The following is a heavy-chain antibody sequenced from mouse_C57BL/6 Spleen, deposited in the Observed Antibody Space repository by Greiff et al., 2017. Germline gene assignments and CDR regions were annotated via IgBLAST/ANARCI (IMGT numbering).Heavy chain of an antibody. CDR1: GYTFTSYW. Sequence: VQLQQSGPELVRPGASVKISCKASGYTFTSYWMQWVRQRPGQGLEWIGEIFPGSGSTYYNEKFKGKATLTVDTSSSTAYMQLSSLTSEDSAVYVCARSGDYDVRAMDYWGQGTSVTVSS. V-gene: IGHV1-56*01. J-gene: IGHJ4*01. CDR3: ARSGDYDVRAMDY. CDR2: IFPGSGST. D-gene: IGHD2-4*01.